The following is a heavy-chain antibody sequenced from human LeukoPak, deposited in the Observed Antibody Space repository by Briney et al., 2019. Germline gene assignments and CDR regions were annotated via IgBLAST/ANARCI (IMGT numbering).Heavy chain of an antibody. D-gene: IGHD3-22*01. V-gene: IGHV3-21*01. CDR2: ISSSSSYI. Sequence: GGSLRLSCAASGFTFSSYSMNWVRQARGKGGEGVSSISSSSSYIYYAESVKGRLTISRDKDKKSLYLQKNSQRDEETAVYYCARDRTNYYDSSGYWDYWGQGTLVTVSS. J-gene: IGHJ4*02. CDR1: GFTFSSYS. CDR3: ARDRTNYYDSSGYWDY.